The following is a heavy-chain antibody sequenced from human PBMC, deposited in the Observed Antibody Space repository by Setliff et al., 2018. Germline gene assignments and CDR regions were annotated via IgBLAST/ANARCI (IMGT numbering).Heavy chain of an antibody. Sequence: KPSETLSLTCTVSGDSISSGSHYWGWIRQPPGKGLEWIGRIHYRGTTYSNVFLASRLTISVDTSKNQFSLKLTSVTAADTAVYYCARLPNYVWGSPVDYWGQGTLVTVSS. V-gene: IGHV4-39*01. CDR2: IHYRGTT. CDR3: ARLPNYVWGSPVDY. D-gene: IGHD3-16*01. J-gene: IGHJ4*02. CDR1: GDSISSGSHY.